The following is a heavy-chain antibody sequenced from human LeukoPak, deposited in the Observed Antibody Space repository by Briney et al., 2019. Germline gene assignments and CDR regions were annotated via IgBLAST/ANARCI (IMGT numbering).Heavy chain of an antibody. D-gene: IGHD4-17*01. Sequence: GGSLRLSCAASGFTFSSYAMHWVRQAPGKGLESVALIFYDGSHNYYADSVKGRFTISRDNSKNTLYLQMNSLRAEDTAVYYCAGGTYALDFWGQGTLVTVSS. CDR3: AGGTYALDF. CDR1: GFTFSSYA. J-gene: IGHJ4*02. CDR2: IFYDGSHN. V-gene: IGHV3-30*04.